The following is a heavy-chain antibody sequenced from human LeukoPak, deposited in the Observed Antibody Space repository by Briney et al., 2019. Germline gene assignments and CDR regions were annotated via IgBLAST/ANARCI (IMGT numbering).Heavy chain of an antibody. CDR1: GDSFSSNSAA. CDR3: ARVQRLIAVAGQDYYYYMDV. Sequence: SQTLSLTCAISGDSFSSNSAAWNWIRQSPARGLEWLGRTYYRSKRYNDYAVSVESRITINPDTSKNQFSLQLNSVTPEDTAVYYCARVQRLIAVAGQDYYYYMDVWGKGTTVTVSS. D-gene: IGHD6-19*01. V-gene: IGHV6-1*01. J-gene: IGHJ6*03. CDR2: TYYRSKRYN.